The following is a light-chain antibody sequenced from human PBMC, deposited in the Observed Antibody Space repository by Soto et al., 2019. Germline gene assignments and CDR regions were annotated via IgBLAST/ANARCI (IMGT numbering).Light chain of an antibody. CDR3: HQYGSAPFT. V-gene: IGKV3-20*01. CDR2: GAS. CDR1: QSVSSNY. J-gene: IGKJ3*01. Sequence: EIVLTQSPGTLSLSPGERVTLSCRASQSVSSNYLAWYQHKPGQSPSLLIYGASTRATGIPDRFSGSGSGTDFTLTISRLEPEDFAVYYCHQYGSAPFTFGPGTKVDFK.